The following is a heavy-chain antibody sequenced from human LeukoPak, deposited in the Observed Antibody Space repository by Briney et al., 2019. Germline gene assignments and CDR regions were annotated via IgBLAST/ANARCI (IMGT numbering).Heavy chain of an antibody. Sequence: SVKVSCKASGGTFSSYAISWVRQAPGQGLEWMGRIIPNLCVANQAQKFQGRVTITADKSTSTDYMELSSLRSEATAVYYCARDRISQQTYSYDSSAYPFDYWGQGTLVTVSS. CDR2: IIPNLCVA. V-gene: IGHV1-69*04. CDR1: GGTFSSYA. J-gene: IGHJ4*02. D-gene: IGHD3-22*01. CDR3: ARDRISQQTYSYDSSAYPFDY.